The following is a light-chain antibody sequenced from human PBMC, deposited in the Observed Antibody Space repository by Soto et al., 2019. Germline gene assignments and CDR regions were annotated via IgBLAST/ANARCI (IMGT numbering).Light chain of an antibody. Sequence: EIVLKQSPGTLSLSPGERATLSCRASQSVNNYLAWYQQKPGQAPRLLIYDASNRATGIPPRFSGSGSGTDFTLTISSLEPEDSAVFYCQQRGTWPWLTFGGGTRVEI. CDR2: DAS. J-gene: IGKJ4*01. V-gene: IGKV3-11*01. CDR3: QQRGTWPWLT. CDR1: QSVNNY.